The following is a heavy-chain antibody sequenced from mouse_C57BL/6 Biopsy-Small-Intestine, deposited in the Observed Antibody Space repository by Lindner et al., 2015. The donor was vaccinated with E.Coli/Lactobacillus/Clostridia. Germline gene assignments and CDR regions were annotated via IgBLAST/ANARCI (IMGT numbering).Heavy chain of an antibody. J-gene: IGHJ2*01. CDR2: IYPSNGDS. V-gene: IGHV1-7*01. CDR1: GYTFTTYW. CDR3: ARTVNFAYFDY. Sequence: VQLQESGAELAKPGASVKLSCKASGYTFTTYWMHWVKQRPGQGLEWIGYIYPSNGDSKYNQKFKDKATLTADKSSSTAYMQLSSLTYEDSAVYYCARTVNFAYFDYWGQGTALTVPS. D-gene: IGHD1-1*01.